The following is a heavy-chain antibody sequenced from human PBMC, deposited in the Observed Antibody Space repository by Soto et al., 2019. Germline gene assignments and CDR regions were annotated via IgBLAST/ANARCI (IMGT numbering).Heavy chain of an antibody. D-gene: IGHD3-3*01. J-gene: IGHJ4*02. CDR2: ISAYNGNT. CDR3: ARAKTGPRYYHFWGGYYNGGFDY. CDR1: GYTFTSYG. Sequence: QVQLVQSGAEVKKPGASVKVSCKASGYTFTSYGISWVRQAPGQGLEWMGWISAYNGNTNYAQKLQGRVPMTTDTATDEAVKELRRLGTDDQGVYSCARAKTGPRYYHFWGGYYNGGFDYWGQGTLVTVSS. V-gene: IGHV1-18*01.